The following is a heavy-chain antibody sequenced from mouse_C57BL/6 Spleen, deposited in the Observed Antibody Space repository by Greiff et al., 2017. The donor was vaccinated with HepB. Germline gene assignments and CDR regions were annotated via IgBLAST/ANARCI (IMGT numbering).Heavy chain of an antibody. D-gene: IGHD1-1*01. J-gene: IGHJ4*01. Sequence: QVQLKQSGAELVKPGASVKLSCKASGYTFTSYWMHWVKQRPGQGLEWIGMIHPNSGSTNYNEKFKSKATLTVDKSSSTAYMQLSSLTSEDSAVYYCAREGHYGSSPSAMDYWGPGTSVTVSS. V-gene: IGHV1-64*01. CDR2: IHPNSGST. CDR1: GYTFTSYW. CDR3: AREGHYGSSPSAMDY.